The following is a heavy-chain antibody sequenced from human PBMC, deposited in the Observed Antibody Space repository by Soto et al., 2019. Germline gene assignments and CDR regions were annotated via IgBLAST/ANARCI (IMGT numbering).Heavy chain of an antibody. V-gene: IGHV4-59*08. D-gene: IGHD3-22*01. J-gene: IGHJ4*02. CDR2: IYYSGST. Sequence: PSETLSLTCTVSGGSISSYYWSWIRQPPGKGLEWIGYIYYSGSTNYNPSLKSRVTISVDTSKNQFSLKLSSVTAADTAVYYCARHFADSSGYYSIDYWGQGTLVTVSS. CDR3: ARHFADSSGYYSIDY. CDR1: GGSISSYY.